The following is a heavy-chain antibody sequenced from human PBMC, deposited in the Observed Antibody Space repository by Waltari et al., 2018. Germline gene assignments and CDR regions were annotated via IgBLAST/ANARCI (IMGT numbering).Heavy chain of an antibody. V-gene: IGHV4-39*07. CDR2: IYYSGTT. CDR3: ARLPLNYAVDV. D-gene: IGHD3-9*01. J-gene: IGHJ6*02. Sequence: QLQLQESGPGLVKPSATLSLTCTVSGGSISSSTYYWGWIRQTPGKGLECIGSIYYSGTTYHNPSLKSRITISIDTSQNQFSLKLYSVTAADTAVYYCARLPLNYAVDVWGQGTKVTVSS. CDR1: GGSISSSTYY.